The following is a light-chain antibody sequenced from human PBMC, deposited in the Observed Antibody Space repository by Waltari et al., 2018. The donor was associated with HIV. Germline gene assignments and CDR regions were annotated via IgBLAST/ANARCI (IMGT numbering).Light chain of an antibody. Sequence: QSLLTQPPSASGTPGQRVTISCSGSNSNIGTNAVPWYQQVPGTAPKVIIYGTDQRPSGVPDRFSGSKSGTSASLAISALQSEDEADYYCATWDDSLVRPGVVFGGRTKLTVL. CDR1: NSNIGTNA. V-gene: IGLV1-44*01. CDR2: GTD. CDR3: ATWDDSLVRPGVV. J-gene: IGLJ2*01.